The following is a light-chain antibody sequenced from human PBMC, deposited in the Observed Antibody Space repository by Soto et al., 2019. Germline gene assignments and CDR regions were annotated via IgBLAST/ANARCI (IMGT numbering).Light chain of an antibody. V-gene: IGKV3-20*01. CDR2: AAS. J-gene: IGKJ1*01. CDR1: QSVRNNY. CDR3: QQYGTSPRT. Sequence: EIVFTQSPGTLSLSPGERATLSCRASQSVRNNYLAWYQQRPGQAPRLLIYAASSRATGIPDRFSGSGSGTDFTLTISRLEPEDFAVYYYQQYGTSPRTFGQGTKVDIK.